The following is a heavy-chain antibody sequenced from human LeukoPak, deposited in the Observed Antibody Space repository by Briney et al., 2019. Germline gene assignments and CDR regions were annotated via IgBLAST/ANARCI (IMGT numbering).Heavy chain of an antibody. CDR3: AGFPIGGTANYGEDY. Sequence: SETLSLTCTVSGGSISSGGYYWSWIRQHPGKGLEWIGYIYYSGSTYYNPSLKSRVTISVDTSKNQFSLKLSSVTAADTAVYYCAGFPIGGTANYGEDYWGQGTLVTVSS. J-gene: IGHJ4*02. V-gene: IGHV4-31*03. CDR2: IYYSGST. D-gene: IGHD4-17*01. CDR1: GGSISSGGYY.